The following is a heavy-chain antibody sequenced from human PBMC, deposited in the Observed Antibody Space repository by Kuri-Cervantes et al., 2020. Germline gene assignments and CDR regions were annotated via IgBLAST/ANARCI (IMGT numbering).Heavy chain of an antibody. V-gene: IGHV3-30-3*01. CDR2: ISYDGSNK. CDR3: ARSRYRYCSGGSCYCFDY. J-gene: IGHJ4*02. D-gene: IGHD2-15*01. Sequence: GESLKISCAASGFTFRSYAMHWVRQAPGKGLEWVAVISYDGSNKYYADSVKGRFTISRDNSKNTLYLQMNSLRAEDTAVYYCARSRYRYCSGGSCYCFDYWGQGTLVTVSS. CDR1: GFTFRSYA.